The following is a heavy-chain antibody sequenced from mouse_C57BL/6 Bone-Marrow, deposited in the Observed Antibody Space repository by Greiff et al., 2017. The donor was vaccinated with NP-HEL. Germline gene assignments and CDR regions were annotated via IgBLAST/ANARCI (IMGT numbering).Heavy chain of an antibody. CDR3: ADLRTGYFDY. V-gene: IGHV1-19*01. Sequence: DVQLQESGPVLVKPGASVKMSCKASGYTFTDYYMNWVKQSHGKSLEWIGVINPYNGGTSSNQKFKGKATLTVDKSSSTAYMELNSLTSEDSAVYYCADLRTGYFDYWGQGTTLTVSS. D-gene: IGHD1-1*01. J-gene: IGHJ2*01. CDR1: GYTFTDYY. CDR2: INPYNGGT.